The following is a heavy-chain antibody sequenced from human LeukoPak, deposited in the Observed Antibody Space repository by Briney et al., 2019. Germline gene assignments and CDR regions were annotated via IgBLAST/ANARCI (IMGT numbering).Heavy chain of an antibody. J-gene: IGHJ4*02. CDR1: GFTVSSNY. V-gene: IGHV3-74*01. D-gene: IGHD1-1*01. Sequence: GSLRLSCAASGFTVSSNYMSWVRQAPGKGLEWVSRIKNDGSTTTYADSVKGRFTVSRDNAKNTLYLQMNSLRAEDTAVYYCARERKYDSNFDYWGQGTLVTVSS. CDR3: ARERKYDSNFDY. CDR2: IKNDGSTT.